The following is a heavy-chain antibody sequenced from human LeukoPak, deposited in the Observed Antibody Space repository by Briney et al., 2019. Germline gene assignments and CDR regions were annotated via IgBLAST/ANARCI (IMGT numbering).Heavy chain of an antibody. CDR2: ISAYNGNS. CDR1: GYTFTSYG. Sequence: ASVKVSCKASGYTFTSYGISWVRQAPGQGLEWMGWISAYNGNSNYAQKFQGRVTITADKSTSTAYMELSSLRSEDTAVYYCARDRSPNYYDSSGYSRYYFDYWGQGTQVTVSS. V-gene: IGHV1-18*01. D-gene: IGHD3-22*01. CDR3: ARDRSPNYYDSSGYSRYYFDY. J-gene: IGHJ4*02.